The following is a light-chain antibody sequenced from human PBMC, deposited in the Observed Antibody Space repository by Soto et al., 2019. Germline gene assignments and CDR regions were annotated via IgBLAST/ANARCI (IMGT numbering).Light chain of an antibody. CDR3: CSYAGTVV. V-gene: IGLV2-11*01. CDR2: DVN. Sequence: QSALTQPRSVSGSPGQSVTISCTGTSSGVGGYKSVSWYQQHPGKAPKLMIYDVNKRPSGVPDRFSGSKSGTTASLTISGLQAEDEADYYCCSYAGTVVFGGGTKVTVL. CDR1: SSGVGGYKS. J-gene: IGLJ2*01.